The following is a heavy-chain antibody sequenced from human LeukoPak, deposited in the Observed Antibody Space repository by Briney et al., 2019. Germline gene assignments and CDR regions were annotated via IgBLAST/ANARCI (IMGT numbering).Heavy chain of an antibody. CDR3: ARDNV. J-gene: IGHJ6*04. CDR2: INQDGSEK. CDR1: GFTFTTNW. Sequence: GSLRLSCAASGFTFTTNWMTWVRQAPGKGLEWVATINQDGSEKYYVDSVKGRFTISRDNAKNSPFLQMNSLRAEDTAVYYYARDNVWGKGTTVTVSS. V-gene: IGHV3-7*01.